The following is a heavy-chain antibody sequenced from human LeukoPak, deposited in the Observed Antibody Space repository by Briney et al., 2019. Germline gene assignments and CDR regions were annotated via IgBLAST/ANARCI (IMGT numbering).Heavy chain of an antibody. V-gene: IGHV3-7*01. Sequence: GGTLRLSCAASGFTFSSYWMHWVRQAPGRGLEWVANIKQDGSEKYYVDSVKGRFTISRDNAKNSLSLQMNSLRAEDTAVYYCVRALAATDPYWGQGTLVTVSS. CDR3: VRALAATDPY. CDR1: GFTFSSYW. J-gene: IGHJ4*02. D-gene: IGHD6-13*01. CDR2: IKQDGSEK.